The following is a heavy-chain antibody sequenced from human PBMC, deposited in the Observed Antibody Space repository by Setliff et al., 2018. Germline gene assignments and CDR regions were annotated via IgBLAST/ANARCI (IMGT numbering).Heavy chain of an antibody. D-gene: IGHD3-3*01. CDR3: ARGDCRSGYSDNLNWFEP. CDR1: GGSISSGGYY. CDR2: LYDSGST. J-gene: IGHJ5*02. V-gene: IGHV4-31*03. Sequence: PSETLSLTCTVSGGSISSGGYYWSWIRQHPGKGLEWIGYLYDSGSTYYNPSLKSRVTISVDTSKNRFSLKLSSVTAAETAVYYCARGDCRSGYSDNLNWFEPWGKGTLVIVSS.